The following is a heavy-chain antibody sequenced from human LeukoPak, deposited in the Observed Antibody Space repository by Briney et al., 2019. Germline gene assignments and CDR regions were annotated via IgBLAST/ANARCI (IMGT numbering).Heavy chain of an antibody. Sequence: GGSLRLSCAASGFTFSSYEMNWVRQAPGKGLEWVSYISSSGSTIYYADSVKGRFPISRDNAKNSLYLQMNSLRAEDTAVYYCARWSYYGSGNIDYWGQGTLVTVSS. CDR2: ISSSGSTI. CDR1: GFTFSSYE. J-gene: IGHJ4*02. V-gene: IGHV3-48*03. CDR3: ARWSYYGSGNIDY. D-gene: IGHD3-10*01.